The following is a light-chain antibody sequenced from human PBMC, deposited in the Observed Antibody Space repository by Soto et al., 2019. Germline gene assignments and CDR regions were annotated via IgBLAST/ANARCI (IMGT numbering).Light chain of an antibody. CDR3: HQQNNRPPART. V-gene: IGKV3-15*01. CDR2: GAS. Sequence: EIVMTQSPATLSVSPGERATLSCRASQSVISNLAWYQQKPGQAPRLLIYGASTMATGITARFSGSGTGTAFTLTITSMQSDDFAIYFCHQQNNRPPARTFGQGTKVEIK. J-gene: IGKJ1*01. CDR1: QSVISN.